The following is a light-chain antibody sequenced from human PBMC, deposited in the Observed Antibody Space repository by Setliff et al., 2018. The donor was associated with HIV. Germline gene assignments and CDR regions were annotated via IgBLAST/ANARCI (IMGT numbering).Light chain of an antibody. V-gene: IGLV1-40*01. J-gene: IGLJ1*01. CDR1: SSNIGAGSY. CDR2: GDT. CDR3: LSHDRSLNEHV. Sequence: QSVLTQPPSVSGAPGQRVTIACTGSSSNIGAGSYVHWYQQLPGTAPKLLIYGDTNRPSGVPDRFSGSKSGTSASLAITGLQAEDEANYYCLSHDRSLNEHVFGSGTKVTVL.